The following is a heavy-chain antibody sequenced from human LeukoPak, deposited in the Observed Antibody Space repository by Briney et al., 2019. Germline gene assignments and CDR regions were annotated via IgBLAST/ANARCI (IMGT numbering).Heavy chain of an antibody. D-gene: IGHD2-2*01. CDR1: GYTLTELS. CDR2: FDPEDGET. CDR3: ARDLSKLDY. V-gene: IGHV1-24*01. J-gene: IGHJ4*02. Sequence: ASVKVSCKVSGYTLTELSMYWVRQAPGKGLEWMGGFDPEDGETIYAQKFQGRVTLTRDTTTDTAYMELTSLKSDDTAVYYCARDLSKLDYWGQGTLVSVSS.